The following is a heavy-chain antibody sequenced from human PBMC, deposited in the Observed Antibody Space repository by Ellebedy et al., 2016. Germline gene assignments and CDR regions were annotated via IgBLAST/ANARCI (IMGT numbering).Heavy chain of an antibody. V-gene: IGHV3-7*01. CDR1: GFTFSSYW. CDR2: IKQDGSEK. J-gene: IGHJ4*02. CDR3: AKSDYTAMIDY. D-gene: IGHD5-18*01. Sequence: GGSLRLSCAASGFTFSSYWMSWVRQAPGKGLEWVANIKQDGSEKYYVDSVNGRFTISRDNAKNSLYLQMNSLRAEDTAVYYCAKSDYTAMIDYWGQGTLVTVSS.